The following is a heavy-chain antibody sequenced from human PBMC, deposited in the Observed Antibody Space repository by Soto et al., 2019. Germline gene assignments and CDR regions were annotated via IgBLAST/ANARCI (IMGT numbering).Heavy chain of an antibody. CDR2: ISGSGSVT. CDR1: GFTFSNFA. J-gene: IGHJ3*02. D-gene: IGHD4-17*01. Sequence: VQLLESGGGLVQPGGSLRLSCAASGFTFSNFAMNWVRQAPGKGLEWVSSISGSGSVTNYADSVRGRFTMSRDNSKNTLYLQMNSLRAEDTAVYYCARPTTVTPRRAFDMWGQGTMVTVSS. V-gene: IGHV3-23*01. CDR3: ARPTTVTPRRAFDM.